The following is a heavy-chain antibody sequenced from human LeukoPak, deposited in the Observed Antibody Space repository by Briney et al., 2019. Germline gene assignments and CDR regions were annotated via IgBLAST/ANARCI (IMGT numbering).Heavy chain of an antibody. CDR1: GGSISGYS. CDR2: IYYSGNT. CDR3: ARLDPRYSNGPTIDY. Sequence: SETLSLTCTVSGGSISGYSWTWIRQPPGRGLEWIGKIYYSGNTNYNPPLKSRVTISLDMSKNQFSLKLSSVTVADMAVYYCARLDPRYSNGPTIDYWGQGTLVTVSS. V-gene: IGHV4-59*08. J-gene: IGHJ4*02. D-gene: IGHD4-11*01.